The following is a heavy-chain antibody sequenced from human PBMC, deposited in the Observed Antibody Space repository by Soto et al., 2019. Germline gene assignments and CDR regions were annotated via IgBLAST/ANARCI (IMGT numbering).Heavy chain of an antibody. J-gene: IGHJ6*02. Sequence: SETLSLTCAVSGYSISSGYYWGWIRQPPGKGLEWIGSIYHSGSTYYNPSLKSRVTISVDTSKNQFSLKLSSVTAADTAVYYCARDGDYYDSSDGIYYYYGMDVWGQGTTVTVSS. CDR1: GYSISSGYY. D-gene: IGHD3-22*01. CDR2: IYHSGST. CDR3: ARDGDYYDSSDGIYYYYGMDV. V-gene: IGHV4-38-2*02.